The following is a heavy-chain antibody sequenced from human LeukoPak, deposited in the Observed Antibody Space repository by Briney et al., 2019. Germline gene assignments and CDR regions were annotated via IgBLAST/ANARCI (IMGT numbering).Heavy chain of an antibody. CDR3: ATGRYCSSTSCYFYY. J-gene: IGHJ4*02. D-gene: IGHD2-2*01. CDR2: ISAYNGNT. V-gene: IGHV1-18*01. Sequence: ASVTVSCKASGYTFTSYDINWVRQAPGQGLEWMGWISAYNGNTNYAQKLQGRVTMTTDTSTSTAYMELRSLRSDDTAVYYCATGRYCSSTSCYFYYWGQGTLVTVSS. CDR1: GYTFTSYD.